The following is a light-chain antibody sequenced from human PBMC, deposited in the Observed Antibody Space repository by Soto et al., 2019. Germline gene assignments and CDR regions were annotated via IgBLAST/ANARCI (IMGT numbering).Light chain of an antibody. CDR3: QHYHSYSEA. CDR1: QTISSW. Sequence: DIPMTQSPSTLSGSVGDRVTITCRASQTISSWLALYQQKPGKAPKLLIYKASTLKSGGPSRFSGSGSGTEFTLTISSLQPDDFATYYCQHYHSYSEAFGQGTKVELK. CDR2: KAS. J-gene: IGKJ1*01. V-gene: IGKV1-5*03.